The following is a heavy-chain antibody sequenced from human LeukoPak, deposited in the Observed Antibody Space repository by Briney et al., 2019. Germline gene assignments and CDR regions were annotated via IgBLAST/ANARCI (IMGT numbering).Heavy chain of an antibody. CDR2: TSTSGST. CDR1: GGSISSSSYY. D-gene: IGHD6-19*01. V-gene: IGHV4-61*02. Sequence: SETLSLTCTVSGGSISSSSYYWSWIRQPAGKGLEWIGRTSTSGSTNYNPSLDSRVTISVDTSKNHFCLKLRSVTAADTAVYYCAKGAGPPWFDPWGQGTLVTVSS. CDR3: AKGAGPPWFDP. J-gene: IGHJ5*02.